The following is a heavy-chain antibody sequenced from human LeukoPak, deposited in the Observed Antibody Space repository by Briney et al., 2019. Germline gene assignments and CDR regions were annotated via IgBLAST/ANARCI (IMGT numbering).Heavy chain of an antibody. Sequence: SETLSLTCTVSGGSISSYYWSWIRQPPGKGLEWIGYIYYSGSTNYNPSLKSRVTISVDTSKNQFSLKLSSVTAADTAVYYCARGRGYSSSSEFYWFDPWGQGTLVTVSS. D-gene: IGHD6-6*01. V-gene: IGHV4-59*01. CDR1: GGSISSYY. CDR2: IYYSGST. J-gene: IGHJ5*02. CDR3: ARGRGYSSSSEFYWFDP.